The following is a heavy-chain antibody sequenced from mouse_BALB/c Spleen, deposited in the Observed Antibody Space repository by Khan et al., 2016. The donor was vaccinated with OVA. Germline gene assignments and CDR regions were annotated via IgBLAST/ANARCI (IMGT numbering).Heavy chain of an antibody. CDR3: TSHLTGSFAY. CDR1: GFTFSTYG. D-gene: IGHD4-1*01. CDR2: INSDGYYT. J-gene: IGHJ3*01. V-gene: IGHV5-6*01. Sequence: EVQLQESGRDLMKPSGSLKLSCAVSGFTFSTYGMSWVRQTPDKRLEWVATINSDGYYTYYPASVQGRFTISRNNAKNTMYLQMNSLQSDDTAMDYCTSHLTGSFAYWGQGTLVTVSA.